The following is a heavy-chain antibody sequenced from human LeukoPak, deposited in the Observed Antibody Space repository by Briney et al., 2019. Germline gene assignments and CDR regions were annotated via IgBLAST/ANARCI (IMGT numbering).Heavy chain of an antibody. CDR2: ISSSSSTI. V-gene: IGHV3-48*04. Sequence: GGSLRLSCAASGFTFSSYSMNWVRQAPGKGLEWVSYISSSSSTIYYADSVKGRFTISRDNAWNSLYLQMNSLRPEDTAVYYCAREQWSRLDWGQGTLVTVSS. CDR3: AREQWSRLD. J-gene: IGHJ4*02. CDR1: GFTFSSYS. D-gene: IGHD2-8*01.